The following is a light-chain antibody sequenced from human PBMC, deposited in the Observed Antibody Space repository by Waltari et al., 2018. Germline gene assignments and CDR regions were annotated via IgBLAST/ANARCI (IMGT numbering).Light chain of an antibody. CDR3: QSFDSSLSASV. Sequence: QSVLTQPPSMSGAPGQKVTTPCTGGSSNFGAGYDVHWYQQFPGTAPKLLIFGNTNRAAGVPGRISGSRFGASASLAIAGLQSEDEAVYYCQSFDSSLSASVFGGGTKLTVL. CDR1: SSNFGAGYD. CDR2: GNT. V-gene: IGLV1-40*01. J-gene: IGLJ3*02.